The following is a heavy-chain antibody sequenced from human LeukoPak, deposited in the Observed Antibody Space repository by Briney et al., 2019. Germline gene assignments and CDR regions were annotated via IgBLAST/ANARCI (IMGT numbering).Heavy chain of an antibody. V-gene: IGHV3-21*01. CDR1: GFTFSNYN. J-gene: IGHJ4*02. Sequence: GGSLRLSCSASGFTFSNYNMNWVRQAPGKGLEWVSSISSSNNYIYYADSVKGRFTISRDNAKNSLYLQMNSLRAEDTAVYYCARRSPNYYFDYWGQGTPVTVSS. CDR3: ARRSPNYYFDY. CDR2: ISSSNNYI.